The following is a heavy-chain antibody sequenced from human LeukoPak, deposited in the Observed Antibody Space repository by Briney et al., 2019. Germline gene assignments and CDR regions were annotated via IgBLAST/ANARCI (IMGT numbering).Heavy chain of an antibody. CDR1: GDSVSSNSAA. V-gene: IGHV6-1*01. D-gene: IGHD6-13*01. CDR2: TYYRSKWYN. Sequence: SQTLSLTCAISGDSVSSNSAAWNWIRQSPSRGLEWLGRTYYRSKWYNDYAVSVKSRITINPDTSKNQFSLKLSSVTAADTAVYYCARWAKEEAAAGLILEYFQHWGQGTLVTVSS. J-gene: IGHJ1*01. CDR3: ARWAKEEAAAGLILEYFQH.